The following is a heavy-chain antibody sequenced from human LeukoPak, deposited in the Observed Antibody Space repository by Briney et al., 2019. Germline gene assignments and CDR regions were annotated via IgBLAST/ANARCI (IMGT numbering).Heavy chain of an antibody. CDR1: GFTFSTYN. CDR3: ARPSNYHGAGKCNPFHY. Sequence: GGSLRLTCAASGFTFSTYNMYWVRQAPGKGLEWVSSISTSSRDIYYADSVKARFTISRDNAKNSLYLQMNSLRAEDTAVYYCARPSNYHGAGKCNPFHYWGQGTLVTVSS. D-gene: IGHD3-10*01. J-gene: IGHJ4*02. CDR2: ISTSSRDI. V-gene: IGHV3-21*01.